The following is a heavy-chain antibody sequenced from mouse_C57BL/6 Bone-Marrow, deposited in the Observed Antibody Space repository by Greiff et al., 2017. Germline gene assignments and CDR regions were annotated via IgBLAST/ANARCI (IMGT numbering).Heavy chain of an antibody. CDR3: TTWGYWDWLAY. V-gene: IGHV14-4*01. J-gene: IGHJ3*01. Sequence: EVQLQQSGAELVRPGASVKLSCTASGFNIKDDYMHWVKQRPEQGLEWIGWIDPENGDTEYASKFQGKATITADTSSNTAYLQLSSLTSEDTAVYYCTTWGYWDWLAYWGQGTLVTVSA. CDR1: GFNIKDDY. D-gene: IGHD4-1*01. CDR2: IDPENGDT.